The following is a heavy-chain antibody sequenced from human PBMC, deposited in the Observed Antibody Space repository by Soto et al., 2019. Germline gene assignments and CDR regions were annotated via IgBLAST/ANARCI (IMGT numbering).Heavy chain of an antibody. CDR2: IDYGGTNT. V-gene: IGHV3-23*01. D-gene: IGHD2-2*02. Sequence: GGSLRLSCAASGFTFGNYYMTWLRQAPGRGLEWVSTIDYGGTNTYYPDSVKGRFTISRDNSKGALHLQMNSLRADDTAIYYCGVYTRGLDSWGRGTLVTVSS. CDR1: GFTFGNYY. J-gene: IGHJ4*02. CDR3: GVYTRGLDS.